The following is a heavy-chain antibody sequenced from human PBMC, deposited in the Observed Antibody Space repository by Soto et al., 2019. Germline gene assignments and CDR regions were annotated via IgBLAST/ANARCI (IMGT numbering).Heavy chain of an antibody. CDR1: GFNFSSYG. CDR2: ISSSGGTT. V-gene: IGHV3-48*02. Sequence: GGSLRLSCAASGFNFSSYGRNWVRQAPGKGLEWISYISSSGGTTYYADSVKGRFTISRDNAKNPLYLQMNSLTDEDTAVYFCVGGVLGNQPYSWSGMDVWGQGTTVPVSS. CDR3: VGGVLGNQPYSWSGMDV. J-gene: IGHJ6*02. D-gene: IGHD2-15*01.